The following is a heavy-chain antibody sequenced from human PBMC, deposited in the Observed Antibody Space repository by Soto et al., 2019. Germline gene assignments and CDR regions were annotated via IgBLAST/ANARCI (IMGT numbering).Heavy chain of an antibody. D-gene: IGHD1-26*01. CDR1: GGSISSYY. CDR2: IYFSGST. J-gene: IGHJ5*02. Sequence: SETLSLTCTFSGGSISSYYWSWIRQPPGKGLEWIGHIYFSGSTNYNPSLKSRVTISIDTYKRQFSLKLMSVTDADTAVYYCARVGSGSYYDFNWFDPWGQGKVVTVSS. CDR3: ARVGSGSYYDFNWFDP. V-gene: IGHV4-59*01.